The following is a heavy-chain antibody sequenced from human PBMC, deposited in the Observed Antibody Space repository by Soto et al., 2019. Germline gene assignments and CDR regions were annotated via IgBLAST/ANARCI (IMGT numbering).Heavy chain of an antibody. J-gene: IGHJ3*02. CDR2: IYYSGST. Sequence: ASETLSLTCTVSGGSISSGGYYWSWIRQHPGKGLEWIGYIYYSGSTYYNPSLKSRVTISVDTSKNQFSLKLSSVTAADTAVYYCARDLTDYYDSSGYPDAFDIWGQGTMVTVS. V-gene: IGHV4-31*03. D-gene: IGHD3-22*01. CDR1: GGSISSGGYY. CDR3: ARDLTDYYDSSGYPDAFDI.